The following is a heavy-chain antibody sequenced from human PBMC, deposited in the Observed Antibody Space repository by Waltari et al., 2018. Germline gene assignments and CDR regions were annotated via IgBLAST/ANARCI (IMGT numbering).Heavy chain of an antibody. CDR2: IIPIFGTA. CDR3: ARSGSNVLRFLEWPSGSFDY. CDR1: GGTFSSYA. V-gene: IGHV1-69*05. D-gene: IGHD3-3*01. Sequence: QVQLVQSGAEVKKPGSSVKVSCKASGGTFSSYAISWVRQAPGQGLEWMGGIIPIFGTANYAQKFQGRVTMTTDTSTSTAYMELRSLRSDDTAVYYCARSGSNVLRFLEWPSGSFDYWGQGTLVTVSS. J-gene: IGHJ4*02.